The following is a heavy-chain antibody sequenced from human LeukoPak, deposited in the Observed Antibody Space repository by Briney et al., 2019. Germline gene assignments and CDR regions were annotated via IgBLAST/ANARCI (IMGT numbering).Heavy chain of an antibody. J-gene: IGHJ4*02. CDR1: GFTFRDYW. V-gene: IGHV3-74*01. Sequence: GGSLRLSCTASGFTFRDYWMHWIRQTPREGLVWVSRINGDETSRAYADSVEGRFTISRDNAKNTLHLQIDSLRAEDSAIYYCARDRAEHNWTYHTLFDYWGQGTPVTVSS. CDR2: INGDETSR. CDR3: ARDRAEHNWTYHTLFDY. D-gene: IGHD1-7*01.